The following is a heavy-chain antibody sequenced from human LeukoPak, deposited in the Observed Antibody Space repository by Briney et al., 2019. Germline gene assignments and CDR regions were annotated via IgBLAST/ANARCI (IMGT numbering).Heavy chain of an antibody. V-gene: IGHV3-23*01. CDR1: GFTFSNYA. Sequence: GGSLRLSCAASGFTFSNYAMRWVRQAPGKGLGWVSAISGSGGSTYYADSVKGRFTISRDNSKNTLYLQMNSLRAEDTAVYYCAKGAYDFWSGYYQLLDYWGQGTLVTVSS. CDR2: ISGSGGST. J-gene: IGHJ4*02. D-gene: IGHD3-3*01. CDR3: AKGAYDFWSGYYQLLDY.